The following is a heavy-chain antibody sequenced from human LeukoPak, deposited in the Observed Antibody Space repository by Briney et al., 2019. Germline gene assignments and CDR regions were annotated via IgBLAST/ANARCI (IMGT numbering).Heavy chain of an antibody. CDR2: IYYSGST. CDR1: GGSISSYY. Sequence: SETLSLTCSVSGGSISSYYWSWIRQPPGKGLEWIGYIYYSGSTNYNPSLKSRVTISVDTSKNQFSLKLSSVTAADTAVYYCARLLAVAGIPYYYYYMDVWGKGTTVTISS. D-gene: IGHD6-19*01. CDR3: ARLLAVAGIPYYYYYMDV. V-gene: IGHV4-59*01. J-gene: IGHJ6*03.